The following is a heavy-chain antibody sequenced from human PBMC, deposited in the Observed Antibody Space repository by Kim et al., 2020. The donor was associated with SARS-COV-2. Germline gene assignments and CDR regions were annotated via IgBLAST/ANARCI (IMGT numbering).Heavy chain of an antibody. D-gene: IGHD6-13*01. V-gene: IGHV5-51*01. CDR1: GYSFTSYW. CDR3: ARCMGSSPHTYYYYGMDV. CDR2: IYPGDSDT. Sequence: GESLKISCKGSGYSFTSYWIGWVRQMPGKGLEWMGIIYPGDSDTRYSPSFQGQVTISADKSISTAYLQWSSLKASDTAMYYCARCMGSSPHTYYYYGMDVWGQGTTVTVSS. J-gene: IGHJ6*02.